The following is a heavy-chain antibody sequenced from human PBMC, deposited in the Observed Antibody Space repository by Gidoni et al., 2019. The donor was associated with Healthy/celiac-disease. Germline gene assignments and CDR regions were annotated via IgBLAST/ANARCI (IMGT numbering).Heavy chain of an antibody. CDR3: AKDSGYSYGSTYYYYGMDV. Sequence: QVQLVESGGGVVQPGRSLRLSCAASGFTFRRYGMHWVRQAPGKGLAWVAVISYDGSNKYYADSGKGRFTISRDNSKNTLYLQMNSLRAEDTAVYYCAKDSGYSYGSTYYYYGMDVWGQGTTVTVSS. V-gene: IGHV3-30*18. CDR1: GFTFRRYG. CDR2: ISYDGSNK. J-gene: IGHJ6*02. D-gene: IGHD5-18*01.